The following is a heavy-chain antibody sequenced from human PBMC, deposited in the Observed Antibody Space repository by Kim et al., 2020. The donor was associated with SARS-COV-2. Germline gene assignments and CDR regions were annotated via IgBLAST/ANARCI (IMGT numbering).Heavy chain of an antibody. Sequence: SVKVSCKASGGTFSSYAISWVRQAPGQGLEWMGRIIPILGIANYAQKFQGRVTITADKSTSTAYMELSSLRSEDTAVYYCAREEVEKGAATHHWDYYYYGMDVWGQGTTVTVSS. CDR2: IIPILGIA. CDR1: GGTFSSYA. V-gene: IGHV1-69*04. D-gene: IGHD6-25*01. CDR3: AREEVEKGAATHHWDYYYYGMDV. J-gene: IGHJ6*02.